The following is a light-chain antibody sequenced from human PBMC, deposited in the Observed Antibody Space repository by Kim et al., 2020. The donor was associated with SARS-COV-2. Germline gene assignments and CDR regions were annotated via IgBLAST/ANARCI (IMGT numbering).Light chain of an antibody. CDR2: EVT. Sequence: PGQSVTIACTGTSSDVGAYKYVSWFQQHPGKAPKLMIYEVTQRPSGVPDRFSGSKSGNTASLTVSGLQAEDEADYYCSSYAGSTYVFGTGTKATVL. CDR1: SSDVGAYKY. J-gene: IGLJ1*01. V-gene: IGLV2-8*01. CDR3: SSYAGSTYV.